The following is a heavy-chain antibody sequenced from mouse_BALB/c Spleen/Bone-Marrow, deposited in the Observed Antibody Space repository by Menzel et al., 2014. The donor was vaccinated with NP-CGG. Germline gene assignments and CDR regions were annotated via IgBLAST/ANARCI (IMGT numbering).Heavy chain of an antibody. CDR1: GYTFSSYW. Sequence: QVQLKESGAELMKPGASVKISCKATGYTFSSYWIEWVRQRPGHGLEWIGEILPGSGNIYFNVKFKGRATFTADTSSTTAYMQLSSLTSEDSAVYYCARGDWDFAMDYWGQGTSVTVSS. J-gene: IGHJ4*01. D-gene: IGHD4-1*01. V-gene: IGHV1-9*01. CDR2: ILPGSGNI. CDR3: ARGDWDFAMDY.